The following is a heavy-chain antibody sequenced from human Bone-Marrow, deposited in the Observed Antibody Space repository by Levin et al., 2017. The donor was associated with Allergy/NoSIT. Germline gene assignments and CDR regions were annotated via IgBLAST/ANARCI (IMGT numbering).Heavy chain of an antibody. Sequence: RSQTLSLTCTVSGDSIGDYFWSWIRQSPGKGLEWIGYVFYSGLTNYSPSLRSRVTISVDTSKKQFSLNLKSVTAADTGVYYCARSLSSHRGGSWFDPWSQGTLVTVSS. CDR2: VFYSGLT. CDR1: GDSIGDYF. J-gene: IGHJ5*02. V-gene: IGHV4-59*03. CDR3: ARSLSSHRGGSWFDP. D-gene: IGHD6-6*01.